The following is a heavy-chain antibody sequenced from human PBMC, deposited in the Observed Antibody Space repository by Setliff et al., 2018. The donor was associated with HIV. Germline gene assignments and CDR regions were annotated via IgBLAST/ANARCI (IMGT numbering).Heavy chain of an antibody. CDR1: GYSFTDHY. CDR2: INPNGGYS. D-gene: IGHD3-3*01. Sequence: GASVKVSCKTSGYSFTDHYIHWVRQAPGQGLEWMGWINPNGGYSTSAQKFQGRVLMSRDTSINTAYMELTRLRSDDTAVYYCARGEYFDFLSGYYFDYWGQGTLVTVSS. J-gene: IGHJ4*02. V-gene: IGHV1-2*02. CDR3: ARGEYFDFLSGYYFDY.